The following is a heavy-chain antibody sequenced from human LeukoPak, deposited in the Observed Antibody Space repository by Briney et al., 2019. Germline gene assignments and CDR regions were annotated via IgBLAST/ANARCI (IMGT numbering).Heavy chain of an antibody. J-gene: IGHJ4*02. Sequence: QAGGSLRLSCAASGFTFSSYGMSWVRQAPGKGLEWVSAISGSGGSTYYADSVKGRFTISRDNTKNSLYLQMNSLRAEDTAVYYCARDGDGYYFDCWGQGTLVTVSS. CDR1: GFTFSSYG. D-gene: IGHD3-10*01. CDR2: ISGSGGST. V-gene: IGHV3-23*01. CDR3: ARDGDGYYFDC.